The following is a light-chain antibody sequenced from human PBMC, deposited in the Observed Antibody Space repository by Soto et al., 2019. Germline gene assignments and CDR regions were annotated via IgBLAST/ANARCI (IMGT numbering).Light chain of an antibody. CDR2: GAS. J-gene: IGKJ5*01. CDR3: QQYSSSPS. Sequence: IVLTQSPDTLSFSPGERPTLSCSSSQSVSTNLAWYQQKPGQVPSILIYGASTRASGIPARFSGSGSGTEFTLTIGSLQSEDFAVYYCQQYSSSPSFGQGTRLEIK. CDR1: QSVSTN. V-gene: IGKV3-15*01.